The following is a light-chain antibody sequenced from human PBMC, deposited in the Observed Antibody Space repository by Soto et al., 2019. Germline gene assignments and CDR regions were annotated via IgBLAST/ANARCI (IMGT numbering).Light chain of an antibody. V-gene: IGKV1-5*01. CDR3: LQYYTTPRS. Sequence: IPMSQSPSTMSASXGDPVTITCRASQSISGFLDWYQQKPGKAPKIXXYDASTLQRGGPSRFSGSGSATKFTRTIASLQPDDFATYYCLQYYTTPRSFGPGTKVDIK. CDR1: QSISGF. J-gene: IGKJ3*01. CDR2: DAS.